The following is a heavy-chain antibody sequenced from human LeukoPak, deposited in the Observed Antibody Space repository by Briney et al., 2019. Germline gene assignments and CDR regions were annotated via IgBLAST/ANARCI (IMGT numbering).Heavy chain of an antibody. J-gene: IGHJ4*02. CDR1: GYSVTNYR. CDR2: IYPGDSDT. V-gene: IGHV5-51*01. D-gene: IGHD6-13*01. Sequence: GESLKISCKGSGYSVTNYRICVVPQMPGKGLECIRAIYPGDSDTRYSPSFQGQVTISADKSISTAYLQWSRLKASDTALYYCARPSSSWYDNFDYWGQGTLVTVSS. CDR3: ARPSSSWYDNFDY.